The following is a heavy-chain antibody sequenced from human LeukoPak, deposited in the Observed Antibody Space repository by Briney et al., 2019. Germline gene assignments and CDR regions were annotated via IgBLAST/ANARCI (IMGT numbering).Heavy chain of an antibody. Sequence: ASVKVSCKSSGYTFTDYYMHWVRQAPAQGPEWMGWINTHSGGTKYAQKFQGRVTMTRDTSFSTAYMELSRLRSDDTGVYYCAREGDVVADVNWFDPWGQGTLVTVCS. CDR2: INTHSGGT. J-gene: IGHJ5*02. D-gene: IGHD2-15*01. V-gene: IGHV1-2*02. CDR3: AREGDVVADVNWFDP. CDR1: GYTFTDYY.